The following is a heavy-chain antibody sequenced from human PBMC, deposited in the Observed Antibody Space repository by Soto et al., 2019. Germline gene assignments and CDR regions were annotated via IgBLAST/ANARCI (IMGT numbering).Heavy chain of an antibody. CDR3: ARDGAVAGNWFDP. Sequence: GGSLRLSCAASGFTFSSYAMSWVRQAPGKGLEWVSAISGSGGSTYYAQKFQGRVTMARDTSTSTVYMELSSLRSEDTAVYYCARDGAVAGNWFDPWGQGTLVTVSS. D-gene: IGHD6-19*01. CDR1: GFTFSSYA. CDR2: ISGSGGST. V-gene: IGHV3-23*01. J-gene: IGHJ5*02.